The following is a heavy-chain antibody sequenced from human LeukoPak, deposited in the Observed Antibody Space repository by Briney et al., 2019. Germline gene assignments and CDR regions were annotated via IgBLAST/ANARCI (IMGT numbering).Heavy chain of an antibody. CDR1: GFTFSDFS. CDR2: ISSTNTYT. CDR3: ARDPDSSAYDAFDI. Sequence: GGSLRLSCAASGFTFSDFSMSWIRQAPGKGPEWISYISSTNTYTNYADSVKVRFTISRDNAKSSLYLQMNRLRADDTAVYYCARDPDSSAYDAFDIWGQGTMVSVSS. V-gene: IGHV3-11*05. J-gene: IGHJ3*02. D-gene: IGHD3-22*01.